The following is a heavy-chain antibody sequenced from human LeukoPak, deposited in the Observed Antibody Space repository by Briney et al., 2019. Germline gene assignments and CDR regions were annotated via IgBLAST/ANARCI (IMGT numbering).Heavy chain of an antibody. J-gene: IGHJ6*03. Sequence: SETLSLTCTVSGGSISSSSYYWGWIRQPPGKGLEWIGSIYYSGSTYYNPSLKSRVTISVDTSKNQFSLKLSSVTAADTAVYYCASIRNYDKHRGGQANYMGVWGKGTTVTVSS. CDR2: IYYSGST. CDR1: GGSISSSSYY. D-gene: IGHD3-22*01. CDR3: ASIRNYDKHRGGQANYMGV. V-gene: IGHV4-39*07.